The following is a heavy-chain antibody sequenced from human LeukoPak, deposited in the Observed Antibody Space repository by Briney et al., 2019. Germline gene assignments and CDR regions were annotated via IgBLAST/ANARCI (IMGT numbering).Heavy chain of an antibody. CDR2: IYYSGST. J-gene: IGHJ4*02. CDR3: ARHGWGRLVATTNIDY. V-gene: IGHV4-39*01. Sequence: MASETLSLTCTVSGGSISSSSYYWGWIRQPPGKGLEWMGSIYYSGSTYYNPSLKSRVTISVDTSKNQFSLKLSSVTAADTAVYYCARHGWGRLVATTNIDYWGQGTLVTVSS. D-gene: IGHD5-12*01. CDR1: GGSISSSSYY.